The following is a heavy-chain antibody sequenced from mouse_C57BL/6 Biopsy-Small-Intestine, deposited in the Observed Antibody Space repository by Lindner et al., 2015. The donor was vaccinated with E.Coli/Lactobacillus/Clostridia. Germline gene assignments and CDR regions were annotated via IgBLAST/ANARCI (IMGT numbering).Heavy chain of an antibody. Sequence: VQLQESGAVACEARGLSQVVLHSFLDFNIKDYYMHWVKQRTEQGLEWIGRIDPEDGETKYAPKFQGKATITADTSSNTAYLQLSSLTSEDTAVYYCTRALHYYGSSYAGYWGQGTTLTVSS. CDR2: IDPEDGET. D-gene: IGHD1-1*01. J-gene: IGHJ2*01. CDR1: DFNIKDYY. CDR3: TRALHYYGSSYAGY. V-gene: IGHV14-2*01.